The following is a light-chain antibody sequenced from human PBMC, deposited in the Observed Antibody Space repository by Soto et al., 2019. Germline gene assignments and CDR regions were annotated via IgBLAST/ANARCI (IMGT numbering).Light chain of an antibody. CDR2: DAS. Sequence: EIVLTQSPATLSLSPGERATLSCRASQSVSSYLAWYQQKPGQAPRLLIYDASNRATGIPARFGGSGSGTDFTLTISSLEPEDFAVYYGQQRSNWPPITFGKGTRLEIK. J-gene: IGKJ5*01. V-gene: IGKV3-11*01. CDR3: QQRSNWPPIT. CDR1: QSVSSY.